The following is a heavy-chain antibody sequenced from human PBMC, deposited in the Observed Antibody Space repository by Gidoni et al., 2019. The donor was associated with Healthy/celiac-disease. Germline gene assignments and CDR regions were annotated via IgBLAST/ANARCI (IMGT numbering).Heavy chain of an antibody. CDR2: TYYSGST. J-gene: IGHJ4*02. Sequence: QLQLQASGPGLVKPSETLSLTCTVPGGSISSSSYYGGRIRQPPGKGLGWIGSTYYSGSTYYNPSLKSRVTISVDTSKNQFSLKLSSVTAADTAVYYCARHEAAVAMGYFDYWGQGTLVTVSS. CDR1: GGSISSSSYY. D-gene: IGHD6-19*01. V-gene: IGHV4-39*01. CDR3: ARHEAAVAMGYFDY.